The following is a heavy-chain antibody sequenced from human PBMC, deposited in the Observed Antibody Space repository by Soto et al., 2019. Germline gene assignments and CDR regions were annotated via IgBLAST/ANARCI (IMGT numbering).Heavy chain of an antibody. D-gene: IGHD2-15*01. CDR2: MNPNSGDT. Sequence: ASVKVSCKASGYTFTSYDINWVRQATGQGLEWMGWMNPNSGDTAYTQRFQGRVTMTRNTSINTAYMELSSLRSEDTAVYYCAIDRVAHAFDISGQGTMVTVS. CDR3: AIDRVAHAFDI. V-gene: IGHV1-8*01. CDR1: GYTFTSYD. J-gene: IGHJ3*02.